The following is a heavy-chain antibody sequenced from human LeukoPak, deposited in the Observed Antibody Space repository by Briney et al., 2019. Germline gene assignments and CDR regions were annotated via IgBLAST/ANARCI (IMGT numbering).Heavy chain of an antibody. CDR3: ARESMSYDSGGPKGDY. Sequence: GASVKLSCKASGYTFISYYMHWVRQAPGQGLEWMGVINPSGGRTTYAQKFQGRVTMTRDMSTTTVYMELSSLRSEDTAVYYCARESMSYDSGGPKGDYWGQGTLVTVSS. CDR1: GYTFISYY. V-gene: IGHV1-46*01. D-gene: IGHD3-22*01. J-gene: IGHJ4*02. CDR2: INPSGGRT.